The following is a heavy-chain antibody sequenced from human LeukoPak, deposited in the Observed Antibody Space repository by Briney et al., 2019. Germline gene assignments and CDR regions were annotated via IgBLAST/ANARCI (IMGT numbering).Heavy chain of an antibody. CDR3: AGRLRWLQLDAFDI. J-gene: IGHJ3*02. D-gene: IGHD5-24*01. V-gene: IGHV4-4*09. CDR2: IYTSGST. Sequence: PSETLSLTCTVSGGSISSYYWSWIRQPPGKGLEWIGYIYTSGSTNYNPSLKSRVTISVDTSKNQFSLKLSSVTAADTAVYYCAGRLRWLQLDAFDIWGQGTMVTVSS. CDR1: GGSISSYY.